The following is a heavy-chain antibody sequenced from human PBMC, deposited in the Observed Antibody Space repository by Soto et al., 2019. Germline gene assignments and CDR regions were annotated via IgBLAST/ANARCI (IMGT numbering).Heavy chain of an antibody. CDR3: ARGVAGSPPEPVQH. D-gene: IGHD6-19*01. V-gene: IGHV3-30-3*01. CDR1: GFTFSSYA. CDR2: ISYDGSNK. Sequence: QVQPVESGGGVVQPGRSLRLSCAASGFTFSSYAMHWVRQAPGKGLAWVAVISYDGSNKYYADSVKGRFTISRDNSKNTLYLQMNSLRAEDTAVYYCARGVAGSPPEPVQHWGKGTLVTVSS. J-gene: IGHJ1*01.